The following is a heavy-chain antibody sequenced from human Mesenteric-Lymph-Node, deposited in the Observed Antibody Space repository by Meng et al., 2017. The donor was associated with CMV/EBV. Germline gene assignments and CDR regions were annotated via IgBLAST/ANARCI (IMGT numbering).Heavy chain of an antibody. D-gene: IGHD2-2*01. J-gene: IGHJ5*02. CDR2: MNPNSGNT. CDR1: GYTFTSYD. Sequence: ASVKVSCKASGYTFTSYDINWVRQATGQGLEWMGWMNPNSGNTGYAQKFQGRVTITRNTSISTAYMELSSLRSEDTAVYYCASYYCSSTSCLPWGQGTLVTVSS. CDR3: ASYYCSSTSCLP. V-gene: IGHV1-8*03.